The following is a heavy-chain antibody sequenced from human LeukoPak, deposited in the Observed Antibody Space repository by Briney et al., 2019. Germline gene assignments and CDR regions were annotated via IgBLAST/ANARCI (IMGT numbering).Heavy chain of an antibody. CDR1: GGSISSSSYY. CDR3: ARGGYDSGSYYKGPLYYFDY. V-gene: IGHV3-53*01. D-gene: IGHD3-10*01. Sequence: ETLSLTCTVSGGSISSSSYYWGWIRQAPGKGLEWVSVIYSGGATYYTDSVKGRFTISRDNSKNTLYLQMNSLRAEDTAVYYCARGGYDSGSYYKGPLYYFDYWGQGTPVTVSS. CDR2: IYSGGAT. J-gene: IGHJ4*02.